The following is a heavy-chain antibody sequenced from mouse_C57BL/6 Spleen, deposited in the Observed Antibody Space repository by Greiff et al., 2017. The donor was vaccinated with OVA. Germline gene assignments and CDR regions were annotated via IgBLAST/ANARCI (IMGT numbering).Heavy chain of an antibody. CDR2: ISSGSSTI. D-gene: IGHD1-1*01. Sequence: EVQLVESGGDLVKPGGSLKLSCAASGFTFSDYGMHWVRQAPEKGLEWVAYISSGSSTIYYADTVKGRFTISRDNAKNTLFLQMTSLRSEDTAMYYCARGYYYGSSYEDWYFDVWGTGTTVTVSS. CDR1: GFTFSDYG. V-gene: IGHV5-17*01. J-gene: IGHJ1*03. CDR3: ARGYYYGSSYEDWYFDV.